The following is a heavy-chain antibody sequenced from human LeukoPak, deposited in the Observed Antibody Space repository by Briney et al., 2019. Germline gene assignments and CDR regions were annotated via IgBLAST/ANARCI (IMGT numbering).Heavy chain of an antibody. Sequence: PSETLSLTCTVSGGSISSSSYYWGWIRQPPGKGLEWIGSIYYSGSTYYNPSLKSRVTISVDTSKNQFSLKLSSVAAADTAVYYCARHWWYQYYFDYWGQGTLVTVSS. D-gene: IGHD2-15*01. CDR2: IYYSGST. V-gene: IGHV4-39*01. CDR3: ARHWWYQYYFDY. CDR1: GGSISSSSYY. J-gene: IGHJ4*02.